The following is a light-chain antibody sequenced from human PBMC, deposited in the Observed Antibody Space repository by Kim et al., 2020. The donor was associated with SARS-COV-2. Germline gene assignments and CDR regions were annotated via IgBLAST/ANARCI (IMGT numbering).Light chain of an antibody. V-gene: IGKV1-5*01. J-gene: IGKJ2*01. CDR1: QCISTG. CDR2: DAS. CDR3: EQNNVYSYT. Sequence: GDRVTITCRDSQCISTGLAWYQQKPGKAPKVLIYDASRWESGVPSRFSGSVSGTDFTLTISSPSREDFATYYSEQNNVYSYTFREGIKP.